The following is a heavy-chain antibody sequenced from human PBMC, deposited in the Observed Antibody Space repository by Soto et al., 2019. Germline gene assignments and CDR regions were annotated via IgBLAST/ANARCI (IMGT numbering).Heavy chain of an antibody. CDR2: IYYSGRK. D-gene: IGHD3-10*01. CDR3: ARLMVRGVIFDY. J-gene: IGHJ4*02. CDR1: GGSISISSYY. V-gene: IGHV4-39*01. Sequence: SETLSLTFTVSGGSISISSYYWGLIRQPPGKGLEWIGSIYYSGRKYYKTYLKSRVNISVDTSKNQFSMKLSSVTAADTAVYYCARLMVRGVIFDYWGQGTLVTVSS.